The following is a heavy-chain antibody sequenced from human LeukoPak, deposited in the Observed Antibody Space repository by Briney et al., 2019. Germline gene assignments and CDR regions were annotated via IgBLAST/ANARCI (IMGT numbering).Heavy chain of an antibody. V-gene: IGHV3-48*01. J-gene: IGHJ4*02. D-gene: IGHD1-1*01. CDR3: TRDYTRYPG. CDR1: GFIFSNYA. Sequence: GGSLRLSCAASGFIFSNYAMNWVRQAPGKGLEWVAFIGTSVPSTHYGDSVKGRFTISRDNARNSLYLQMNSLRAEDAAVYYCTRDYTRYPGWGQGTLVTVSS. CDR2: IGTSVPST.